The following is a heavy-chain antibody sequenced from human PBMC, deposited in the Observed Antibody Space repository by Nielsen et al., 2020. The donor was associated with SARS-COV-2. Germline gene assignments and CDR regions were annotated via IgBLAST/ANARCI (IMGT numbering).Heavy chain of an antibody. J-gene: IGHJ6*03. V-gene: IGHV3-13*04. Sequence: GGSLRLSCAASGFTFSSYDMHWVRQATGKGLEWVSAIGTAGDTYYPGSVKGRFTISRENAKNSLYLQMNSLRAGDTAVYYCARGVQPYYYYYYMDVWGKGTTVTVSS. D-gene: IGHD2-2*01. CDR1: GFTFSSYD. CDR2: IGTAGDT. CDR3: ARGVQPYYYYYYMDV.